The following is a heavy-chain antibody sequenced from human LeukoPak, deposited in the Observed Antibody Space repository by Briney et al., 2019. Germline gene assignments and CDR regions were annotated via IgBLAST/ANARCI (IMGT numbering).Heavy chain of an antibody. CDR2: IYYSGST. CDR1: GGSISSSSYY. D-gene: IGHD6-19*01. J-gene: IGHJ4*02. CDR3: TRHTGGWYYFDY. V-gene: IGHV4-39*01. Sequence: SETLSLTCSVSGGSISSSSYYWGWIRQPPGKGLEWIGSIYYSGSTYYNPSLKSRVTISVDTSKNQFSLKLSSVTAADTAVYYCTRHTGGWYYFDYWSQGTLVTVSS.